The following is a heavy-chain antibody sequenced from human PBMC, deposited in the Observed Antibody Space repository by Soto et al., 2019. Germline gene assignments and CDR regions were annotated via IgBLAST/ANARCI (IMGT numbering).Heavy chain of an antibody. V-gene: IGHV4-39*01. CDR2: IHYSGTT. Sequence: SETLSLTSTVSGGSIRSSSYYWGWIRQPPGKGLEWIGSIHYSGTTYYNPSLKSRVTISVDTSKNQFSLKLSSVTAADTAVYYCARPPVSSGSYWFWYFDVWGRGTLVTSPQ. D-gene: IGHD1-26*01. CDR1: GGSIRSSSYY. CDR3: ARPPVSSGSYWFWYFDV. J-gene: IGHJ2*01.